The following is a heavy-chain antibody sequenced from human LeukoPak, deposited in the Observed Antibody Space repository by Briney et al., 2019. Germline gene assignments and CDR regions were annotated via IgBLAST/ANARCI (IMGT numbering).Heavy chain of an antibody. CDR1: GFTFSDYG. Sequence: PGGSLRLSCAASGFTFSDYGMSWVRQVPGKGLEWVSAISGSGFNTYYADSVKGRFTISRDNSKNTLYLQMNSLRAEDTAVYYCARGGSYLSAFDIWGQGTMVTVSS. J-gene: IGHJ3*02. CDR3: ARGGSYLSAFDI. D-gene: IGHD1-26*01. CDR2: ISGSGFNT. V-gene: IGHV3-23*01.